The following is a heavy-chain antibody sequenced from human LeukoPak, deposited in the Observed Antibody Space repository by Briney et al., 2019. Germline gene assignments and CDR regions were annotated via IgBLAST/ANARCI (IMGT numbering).Heavy chain of an antibody. D-gene: IGHD2-21*01. J-gene: IGHJ4*02. CDR1: GFTFSSYA. CDR2: ISYDGSNK. V-gene: IGHV3-30-3*01. CDR3: AREGIGLFNPYYY. Sequence: GRSLRLSCAASGFTFSSYAMHWVRQAPGKGLEWVAVISYDGSNKYYADSVKGRFTISRDNSKNTLYLQMNSLRAEDTAVYYCAREGIGLFNPYYYWGQGTLVTVSS.